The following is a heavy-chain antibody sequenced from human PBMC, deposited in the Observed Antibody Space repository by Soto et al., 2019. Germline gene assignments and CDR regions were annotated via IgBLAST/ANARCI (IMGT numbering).Heavy chain of an antibody. V-gene: IGHV3-9*01. J-gene: IGHJ6*02. CDR1: GFTFDDYA. CDR3: AKDKTNRDGMEV. Sequence: GGSLRLSCAASGFTFDDYAMHWVRQAPGKGLEWVSGISLNSGSIGYADSVKGRFTISRDNAKNSLYLQMNSLRAEDTALYYCAKDKTNRDGMEVWGQGTTVTVSS. CDR2: ISLNSGSI.